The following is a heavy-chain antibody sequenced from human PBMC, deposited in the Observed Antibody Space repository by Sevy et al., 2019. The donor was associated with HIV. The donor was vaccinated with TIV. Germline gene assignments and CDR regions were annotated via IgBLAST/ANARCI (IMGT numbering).Heavy chain of an antibody. D-gene: IGHD3-3*01. V-gene: IGHV3-7*01. CDR3: ARRAGYYDFWSGYYAAFDY. CDR1: GFTFSSYW. Sequence: GGSLRLSCAASGFTFSSYWMSWVRQAPGKGLEWVANIKQDGSEKYYVDSVKGRFTISRDNAKNSLYLQMNSLRAEDTAVYYCARRAGYYDFWSGYYAAFDYWGQRTLVTVSS. CDR2: IKQDGSEK. J-gene: IGHJ4*02.